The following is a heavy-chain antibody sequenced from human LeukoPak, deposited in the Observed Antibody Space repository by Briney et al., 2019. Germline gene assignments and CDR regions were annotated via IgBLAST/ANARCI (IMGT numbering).Heavy chain of an antibody. Sequence: GGSLRLSCAASGFTFSSYAMSWVRQAPGKGLEWVSAISGSGGSTYYADSVKGRFTISRDNSKNTLYLQMNSLRAEDTAVYYCAKDPYGLGPKANWFDPWGQGTLVTVSS. J-gene: IGHJ5*02. D-gene: IGHD3-10*01. CDR3: AKDPYGLGPKANWFDP. V-gene: IGHV3-23*01. CDR2: ISGSGGST. CDR1: GFTFSSYA.